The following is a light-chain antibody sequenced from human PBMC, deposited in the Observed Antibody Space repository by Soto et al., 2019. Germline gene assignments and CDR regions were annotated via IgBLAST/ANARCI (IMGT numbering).Light chain of an antibody. CDR3: QQRSDWPAWT. CDR1: QSVSSS. J-gene: IGKJ1*01. Sequence: EIVLTQSPATLSLSPGERATLSCRASQSVSSSLAWYQQKPGLPPRLLIYDASNRAAGIPARFSGSGSGTDFTLTISSREPEDFSAYYCQQRSDWPAWTFGQGTKVEIK. V-gene: IGKV3-11*01. CDR2: DAS.